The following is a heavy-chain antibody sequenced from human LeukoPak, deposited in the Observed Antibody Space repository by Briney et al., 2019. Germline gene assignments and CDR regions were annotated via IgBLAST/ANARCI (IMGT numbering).Heavy chain of an antibody. CDR2: IYYSGST. J-gene: IGHJ4*02. CDR3: ASMYSSSWYFLDY. CDR1: GGSISSYY. D-gene: IGHD6-13*01. Sequence: SETLSLTCTVSGGSISSYYWSWIRQPPGKGLEWIGYIYYSGSTNYNSSLKSRVTISVDTSKNQFSLKLSSVTAADTAVYYCASMYSSSWYFLDYWGQGTLVTVSS. V-gene: IGHV4-59*08.